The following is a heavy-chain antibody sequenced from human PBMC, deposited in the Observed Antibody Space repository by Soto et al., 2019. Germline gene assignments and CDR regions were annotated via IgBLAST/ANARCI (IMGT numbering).Heavy chain of an antibody. J-gene: IGHJ4*01. CDR3: ARDLRVGATTLWYFDY. CDR2: ISGYNGDT. CDR1: GYTFTRYG. D-gene: IGHD1-26*01. V-gene: IGHV1-18*01. Sequence: ASVKVSCKASGYTFTRYGISWVRQAPGQGLEWMGWISGYNGDTNYAQKLQGRVTMAADTSTSTAYMELRSLRSDDTAVYYCARDLRVGATTLWYFDYWGQGTLVTVSS.